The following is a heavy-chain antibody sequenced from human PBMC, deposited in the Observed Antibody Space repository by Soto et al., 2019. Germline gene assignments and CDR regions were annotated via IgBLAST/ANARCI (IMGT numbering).Heavy chain of an antibody. CDR3: AKAIAARPWASLIHYFDY. J-gene: IGHJ4*02. D-gene: IGHD6-6*01. CDR2: ISGSGGST. V-gene: IGHV3-23*01. CDR1: GFTFSSYA. Sequence: EVQLLESGGGLVQPGGSLRLSCAASGFTFSSYAMSWVRQAPGKGLEWVSAISGSGGSTYYADSVKGRFTISRDNSKNTLYLQMNSLRAEDTAVYYCAKAIAARPWASLIHYFDYWGQGTLVTVSS.